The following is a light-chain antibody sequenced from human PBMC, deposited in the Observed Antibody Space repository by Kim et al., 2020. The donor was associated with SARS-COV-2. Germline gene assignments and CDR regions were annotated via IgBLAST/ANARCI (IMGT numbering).Light chain of an antibody. J-gene: IGKJ4*01. V-gene: IGKV3-11*01. CDR2: DAS. CDR1: QSVSSY. CDR3: QQRSNWPLT. Sequence: LCREERATRSCRASQSVSSYLAWYQQKPGQAPRLLIYDASNRATGIPARFSGSGSGTDFTLTISSLEPEDFAVYYCQQRSNWPLTFGGGTKVDIK.